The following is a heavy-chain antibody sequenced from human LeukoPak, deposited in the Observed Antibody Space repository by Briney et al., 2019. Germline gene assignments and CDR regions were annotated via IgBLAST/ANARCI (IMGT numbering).Heavy chain of an antibody. J-gene: IGHJ4*02. V-gene: IGHV1-69*13. D-gene: IGHD3-10*01. CDR3: AGLRGMIRGVRYFDY. CDR1: GGTFNTFA. Sequence: SVKVSCKASGGTFNTFAFSWVRQAPGQGLEWMGGLIPFLGTSNYAQKFQGRVTITADASTNTAYMELSSLRSEDTAVFYCAGLRGMIRGVRYFDYWGQGTLVTVSS. CDR2: LIPFLGTS.